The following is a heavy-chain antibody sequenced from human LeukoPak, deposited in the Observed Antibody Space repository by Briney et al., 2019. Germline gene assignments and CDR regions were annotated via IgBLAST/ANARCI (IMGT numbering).Heavy chain of an antibody. J-gene: IGHJ4*02. D-gene: IGHD2-21*02. V-gene: IGHV1-69*13. CDR2: IIPIFGTA. Sequence: SVKVSCKASGGTFSSYAISWVRQAPGQGLEWMGGIIPIFGTANYAQKFQGRVTITADESTSTAYMELSSLRSEDTAVYYCAREYCGGDCYSGYYFDYWAREPWSPSPQ. CDR1: GGTFSSYA. CDR3: AREYCGGDCYSGYYFDY.